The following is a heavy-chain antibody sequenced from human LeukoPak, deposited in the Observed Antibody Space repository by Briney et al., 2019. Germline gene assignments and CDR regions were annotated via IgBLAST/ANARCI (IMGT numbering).Heavy chain of an antibody. CDR2: IYHSGST. V-gene: IGHV4-30-2*01. J-gene: IGHJ4*02. D-gene: IGHD1-26*01. Sequence: SQTLSLTCAVSGGSISSGGYSWSWIRQPPGKGLEWIGYIYHSGSTYYNPSLKSRVTISVDRSKNRFSLKLSSVTAADTAVYYCARLGWRGATYYFDYWGQGTLVTVSS. CDR1: GGSISSGGYS. CDR3: ARLGWRGATYYFDY.